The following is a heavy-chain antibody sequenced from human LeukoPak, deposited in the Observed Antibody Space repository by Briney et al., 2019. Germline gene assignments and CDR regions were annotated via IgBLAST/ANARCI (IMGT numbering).Heavy chain of an antibody. J-gene: IGHJ4*02. CDR3: ARNLPAADY. D-gene: IGHD2-2*01. CDR1: GFTFSSYA. V-gene: IGHV3-48*04. Sequence: PGGSLRLSCAASGFTFSSYAMSWVRQAPGKGLEWVSYISSTSSVIYYADSVKGRFTISRDNAKNSLYLQMNSLRAEDTAVYYCARNLPAADYWGQGTLVTVSS. CDR2: ISSTSSVI.